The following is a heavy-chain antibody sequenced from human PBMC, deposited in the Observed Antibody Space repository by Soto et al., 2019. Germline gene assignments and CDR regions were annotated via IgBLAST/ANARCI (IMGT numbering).Heavy chain of an antibody. Sequence: GGSLRLSCVASGFPFSSYAMRWVSQTPGKGLEWVSGISGSGGRTYYADSVKGRFTISRDNSNNTLSLQMHILRVEDTAVYFCAKGGYYSLFDIWGQGTMVTVSS. D-gene: IGHD3-16*01. CDR1: GFPFSSYA. CDR3: AKGGYYSLFDI. V-gene: IGHV3-23*01. J-gene: IGHJ3*02. CDR2: ISGSGGRT.